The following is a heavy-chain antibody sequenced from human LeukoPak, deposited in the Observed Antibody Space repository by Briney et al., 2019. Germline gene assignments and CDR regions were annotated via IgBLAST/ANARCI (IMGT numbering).Heavy chain of an antibody. D-gene: IGHD5-18*01. CDR2: IWYDGSNK. V-gene: IGHV3-33*06. CDR3: AKDERGYSYGLIDY. CDR1: GFTFRSYG. Sequence: PGRSLRLSCAASGFTFRSYGMHWVRQAPGKGLEWVAVIWYDGSNKYYADSVKGRFTISRDNSKNTLYLQMNSLRAEDTAVYYCAKDERGYSYGLIDYWGQGTLVTVSS. J-gene: IGHJ4*02.